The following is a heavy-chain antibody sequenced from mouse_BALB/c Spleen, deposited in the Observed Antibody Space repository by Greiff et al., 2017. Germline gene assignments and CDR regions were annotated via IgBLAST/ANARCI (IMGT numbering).Heavy chain of an antibody. CDR3: SRKVPFAY. CDR2: INPSTGYT. V-gene: IGHV1-7*01. J-gene: IGHJ3*01. CDR1: GYTFTSYW. Sequence: QVQLQQSGAELVKPGASVKMSCKASGYTFTSYWMHWVKQRPGQGLEWIGYINPSTGYTKYNQKFKDKATLTAAKSSSTAYMQLSSLTSEDSAVYYGSRKVPFAYWGQGTLVTVSA. D-gene: IGHD2-14*01.